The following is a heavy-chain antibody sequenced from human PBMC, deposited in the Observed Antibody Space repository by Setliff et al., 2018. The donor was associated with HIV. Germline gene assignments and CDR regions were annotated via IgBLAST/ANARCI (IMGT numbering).Heavy chain of an antibody. CDR2: ISSSSDYI. V-gene: IGHV3-21*01. Sequence: PGGSLRLSCAVSGFTFSSYSMHWVRQAPGKGLEWVSSISSSSDYIYYADSVEGRFIISRDNAKNSLYLQMNSLRAEDTAVYYCARDFRIQLWLRSPFDYWGQGTLVTVAS. CDR3: ARDFRIQLWLRSPFDY. J-gene: IGHJ4*02. CDR1: GFTFSSYS. D-gene: IGHD5-18*01.